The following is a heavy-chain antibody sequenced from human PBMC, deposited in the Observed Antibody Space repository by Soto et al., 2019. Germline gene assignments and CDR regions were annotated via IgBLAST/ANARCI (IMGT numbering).Heavy chain of an antibody. V-gene: IGHV4-38-2*02. J-gene: IGHJ6*02. CDR3: ARDSLSSWYYYYYGMDV. D-gene: IGHD6-13*01. CDR1: GYSISSGYY. Sequence: SETLSLTCTVSGYSISSGYYWGWIRQPPGQGLEWIGSIYHSGSTYYNPSLKSRVTISVDTSKNQFSLKLSSVTAADTAVYYCARDSLSSWYYYYYGMDVWGQGTTVTVSS. CDR2: IYHSGST.